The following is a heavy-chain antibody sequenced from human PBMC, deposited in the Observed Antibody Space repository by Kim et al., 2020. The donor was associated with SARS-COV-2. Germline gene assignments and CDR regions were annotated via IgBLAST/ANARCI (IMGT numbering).Heavy chain of an antibody. V-gene: IGHV3-11*01. CDR3: ARGALNYYDILTGYYLHYYYYYGMDV. CDR2: ISSSGSTI. D-gene: IGHD3-9*01. Sequence: GGSLRLSCAASGFTFSDYYMSWIRQAPGKGLEWVSYISSSGSTIYYADSVKGRFTISRDNAKNSLYLQMNSLRAEDTAVYYCARGALNYYDILTGYYLHYYYYYGMDVWGQGTTVTVSS. J-gene: IGHJ6*02. CDR1: GFTFSDYY.